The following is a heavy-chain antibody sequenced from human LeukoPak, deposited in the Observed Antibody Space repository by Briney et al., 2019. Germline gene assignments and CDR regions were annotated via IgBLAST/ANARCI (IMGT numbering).Heavy chain of an antibody. J-gene: IGHJ4*02. CDR1: GGSISSSTYY. D-gene: IGHD3-10*01. Sequence: PSETLSLTCTVSGGSISSSTYYWGWIRQPPGKGLEWIGSIYYSGSTYYNPSLKSRVTISADTSKNQFSLKLSSVTAADTAVYYCARHDALYYYYGSGRVSYFDYWGQGTLVTVSS. CDR2: IYYSGST. V-gene: IGHV4-39*01. CDR3: ARHDALYYYYGSGRVSYFDY.